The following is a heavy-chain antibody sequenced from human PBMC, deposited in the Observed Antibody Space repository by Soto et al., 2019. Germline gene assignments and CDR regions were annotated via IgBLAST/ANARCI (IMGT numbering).Heavy chain of an antibody. Sequence: QVQLVESGGGVVQPGRSLSLSCAASGFTFSRSDMHWVRQAPGKGLEWVAVIPHDGNNKDYADSVRGRFTTSRDNSKNTMYLHMNSLRAEDTAVYYCARGLDKVAGGAFDIWGQGTLVTVSS. D-gene: IGHD3-10*01. CDR2: IPHDGNNK. J-gene: IGHJ3*02. V-gene: IGHV3-33*01. CDR1: GFTFSRSD. CDR3: ARGLDKVAGGAFDI.